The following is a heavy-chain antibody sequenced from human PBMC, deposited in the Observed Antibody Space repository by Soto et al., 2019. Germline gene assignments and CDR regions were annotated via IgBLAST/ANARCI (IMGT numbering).Heavy chain of an antibody. V-gene: IGHV1-69*02. CDR2: IIPILGIA. D-gene: IGHD4-17*01. CDR3: ARAAYGGNTLFDY. J-gene: IGHJ4*02. Sequence: QVPLVQSGAEVKKPGSSVKVSCKASGGTFSSYTISWVRQAPGQGLEWMGRIIPILGIANYAQKFQGRVTITADKSTSTAYMELSSLRSEDTAVYYCARAAYGGNTLFDYWGQGTLVTVSS. CDR1: GGTFSSYT.